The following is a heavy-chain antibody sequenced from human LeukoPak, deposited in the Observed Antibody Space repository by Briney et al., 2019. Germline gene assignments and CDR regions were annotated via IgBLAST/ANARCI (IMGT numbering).Heavy chain of an antibody. J-gene: IGHJ4*02. V-gene: IGHV3-30*04. CDR3: ARLPAYGSGSYTQIYFDY. D-gene: IGHD3-10*01. CDR2: ISYDGSNK. CDR1: GFTFSSYA. Sequence: GGSLRLSCAASGFTFSSYAMHWVRQAPGKGLEWVAVISYDGSNKYYADSVKGRFTISRDNSKNTLYLQMNSLRAEDTAVYYCARLPAYGSGSYTQIYFDYWGQGTLVTVSS.